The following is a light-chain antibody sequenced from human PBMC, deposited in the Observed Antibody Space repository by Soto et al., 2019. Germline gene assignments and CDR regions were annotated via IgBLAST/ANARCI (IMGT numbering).Light chain of an antibody. V-gene: IGLV2-14*01. CDR1: SSDVGAYNY. J-gene: IGLJ1*01. Sequence: QSVLTQPASVSGSPGKSITISCTGPSSDVGAYNYVSWYQQYPGEAPKLMLHRVTNRPSGVSKRLSGSKSGHTASLTISGLQAEDEADYYCFSHRGGDSHVFGTGTKVTAL. CDR2: RVT. CDR3: FSHRGGDSHV.